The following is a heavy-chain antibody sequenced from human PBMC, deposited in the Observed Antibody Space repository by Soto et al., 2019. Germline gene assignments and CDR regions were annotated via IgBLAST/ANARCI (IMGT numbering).Heavy chain of an antibody. CDR1: GFTFRNSG. CDR2: IWYDGSSQ. Sequence: QVNLVQSGGGLVQPGRSLRLSCEASGFTFRNSGMEWIRQAPGKGLEWVARIWYDGSSQYYADSVKGRFTSSRDNSKNTLYMEMTSVIVEDTAVYYCARDMDSNYAGVDGWGQGTTVNVSS. CDR3: ARDMDSNYAGVDG. V-gene: IGHV3-33*01. J-gene: IGHJ6*02. D-gene: IGHD4-4*01.